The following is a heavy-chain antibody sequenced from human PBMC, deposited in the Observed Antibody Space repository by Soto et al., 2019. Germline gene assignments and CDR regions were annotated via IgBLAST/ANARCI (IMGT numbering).Heavy chain of an antibody. Sequence: ASVKVSCKVSGYTLTELSMHWVRQAPGKGLEWMGGFDLEDGETIYAQKFQGRVTMTEDTSTDTAYMELSSLRSEDTAVYYCATECIAVAGTRQGEFDYWGQGTLVTVS. J-gene: IGHJ4*02. CDR3: ATECIAVAGTRQGEFDY. CDR1: GYTLTELS. V-gene: IGHV1-24*01. CDR2: FDLEDGET. D-gene: IGHD6-19*01.